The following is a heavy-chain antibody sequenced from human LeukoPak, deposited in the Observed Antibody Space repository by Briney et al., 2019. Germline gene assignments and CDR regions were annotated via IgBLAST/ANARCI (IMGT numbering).Heavy chain of an antibody. J-gene: IGHJ4*02. Sequence: GGSLRLSCAASGFTVSNNYMSWVRQAPGKGLEWVTVIYSGDNTYYVESVKGRFTISRDNSKNTLFLQMNRLRAEDTAVYYCAGRRVLDASFDYWGQGTLVTVS. CDR1: GFTVSNNY. D-gene: IGHD2-2*01. CDR3: AGRRVLDASFDY. CDR2: IYSGDNT. V-gene: IGHV3-66*02.